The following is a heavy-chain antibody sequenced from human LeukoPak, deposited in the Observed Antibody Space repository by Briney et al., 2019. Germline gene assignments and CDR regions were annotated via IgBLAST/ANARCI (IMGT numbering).Heavy chain of an antibody. V-gene: IGHV3-7*01. CDR2: IKQDGREK. J-gene: IGHJ6*02. D-gene: IGHD3-10*01. CDR3: ARDPRVTMVRGVIIAPHYYYYYGMDV. Sequence: GGSLRLSCAASGFTFSSYWMSWVRQAPGKGLEWVANIKQDGREKYYVDSVKGRFTISRDNAKNSLYLQMNSLRAEDTAVYYCARDPRVTMVRGVIIAPHYYYYYGMDVWGQGTTVTVSS. CDR1: GFTFSSYW.